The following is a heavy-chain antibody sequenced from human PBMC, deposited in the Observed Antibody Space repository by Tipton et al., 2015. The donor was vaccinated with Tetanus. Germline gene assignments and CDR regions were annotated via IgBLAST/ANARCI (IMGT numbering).Heavy chain of an antibody. CDR1: GFTFSSYG. V-gene: IGHV3-33*01. CDR2: IWYDGSNK. D-gene: IGHD4-17*01. J-gene: IGHJ4*02. Sequence: SGFTFSSYGMHWVRQAPGKGLEWVTVIWYDGSNKYYADSVKGRFTISRDNSKNTVYLQMSSLRAEDTAVYYCARDRDDYGDYAPGFDYWGQGTLVTVSS. CDR3: ARDRDDYGDYAPGFDY.